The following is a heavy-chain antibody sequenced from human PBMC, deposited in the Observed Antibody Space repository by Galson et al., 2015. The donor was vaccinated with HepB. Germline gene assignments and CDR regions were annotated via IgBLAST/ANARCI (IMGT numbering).Heavy chain of an antibody. J-gene: IGHJ4*02. CDR2: IYPGDSDT. D-gene: IGHD6-13*01. CDR1: GYSFTSYW. Sequence: QSGAEVKKPGESLKISCKGSGYSFTSYWIGWVRQMPGKGLEWMGIIYPGDSDTRYSPSFQGQVTISADKSISTAYLQWSSLKASDTAMYYCARGHDPSSSWPWYFDYWGQGTLVTVSS. V-gene: IGHV5-51*01. CDR3: ARGHDPSSSWPWYFDY.